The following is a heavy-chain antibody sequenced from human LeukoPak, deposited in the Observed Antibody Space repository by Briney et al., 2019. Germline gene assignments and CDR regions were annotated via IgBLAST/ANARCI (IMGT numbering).Heavy chain of an antibody. V-gene: IGHV4-34*01. D-gene: IGHD2-8*01. CDR3: ARPLVWSQYRAREHAFDI. J-gene: IGHJ3*02. CDR1: GGSFSCYY. Sequence: SETLSLTCAVYGGSFSCYYWSWIRQPPGKGLEWIGEINHSGSTNYNPSLKSRVAISVDTSKNQFSLKLSSVTAADTAVYNCARPLVWSQYRAREHAFDIWGQGTMVTLSS. CDR2: INHSGST.